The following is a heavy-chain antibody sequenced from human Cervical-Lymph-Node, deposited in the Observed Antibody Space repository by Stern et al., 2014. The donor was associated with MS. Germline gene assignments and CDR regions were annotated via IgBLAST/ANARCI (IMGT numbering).Heavy chain of an antibody. CDR2: IYPGDSDT. CDR1: GYSFSSNW. V-gene: IGHV5-51*01. D-gene: IGHD3-22*01. J-gene: IGHJ3*02. Sequence: EVQLEESGAEVKKSGESLKISCKGAGYSFSSNWIAWVRQKPGKGLEWMGIIYPGDSDTRHSPSFQGQVSISVDKSTSTAYLQWSSLTDSDTAIYYCARQGNYHDSHAFDIWGQGTMVIVSS. CDR3: ARQGNYHDSHAFDI.